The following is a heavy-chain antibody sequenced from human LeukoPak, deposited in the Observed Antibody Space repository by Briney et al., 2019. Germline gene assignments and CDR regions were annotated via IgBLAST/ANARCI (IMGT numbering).Heavy chain of an antibody. J-gene: IGHJ3*02. V-gene: IGHV3-30-3*01. CDR1: GFTFSSYA. Sequence: GGSLRLSCAASGFTFSSYAMHWVRQAPGKGLEWVAVISYDGSNKYYADSVKGRFTISRDNSKNTLYLQMNSLRAEDTAVYYCARVHYVWGSYRYHDAFDIWGQGTMVTVSS. CDR3: ARVHYVWGSYRYHDAFDI. D-gene: IGHD3-16*02. CDR2: ISYDGSNK.